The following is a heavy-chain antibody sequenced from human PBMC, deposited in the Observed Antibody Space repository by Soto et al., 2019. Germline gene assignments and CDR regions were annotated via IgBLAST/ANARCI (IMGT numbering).Heavy chain of an antibody. CDR3: AGAVSDFDVRRYRTSYFDQ. D-gene: IGHD3-10*02. CDR2: IDNSGST. CDR1: GASVSTGVYY. Sequence: SETLSLTCTVSGASVSTGVYYWTWIRQHPGKGLEWIGYIDNSGSTYYNPSLTGRVDISVDTSKNEFSLNLQSLTASDTAFYYCAGAVSDFDVRRYRTSYFDQWGQGILVTVSS. V-gene: IGHV4-31*03. J-gene: IGHJ4*02.